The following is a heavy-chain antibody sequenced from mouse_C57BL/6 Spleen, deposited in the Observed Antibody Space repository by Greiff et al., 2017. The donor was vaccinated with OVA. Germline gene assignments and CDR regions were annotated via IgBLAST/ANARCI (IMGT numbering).Heavy chain of an antibody. J-gene: IGHJ1*03. D-gene: IGHD2-2*01. CDR1: GYTFTSYW. CDR2: IYPGSGST. V-gene: IGHV1-55*01. Sequence: QVQLKQPGAELVKPGASVKMSCKASGYTFTSYWITWVKQRPGQGLEWIGDIYPGSGSTNYNEKFKSKATLTVDTSSSTAYMQLSSLTSEDSAVYYCARWLTEDWYFDVWGTGTTVTVSS. CDR3: ARWLTEDWYFDV.